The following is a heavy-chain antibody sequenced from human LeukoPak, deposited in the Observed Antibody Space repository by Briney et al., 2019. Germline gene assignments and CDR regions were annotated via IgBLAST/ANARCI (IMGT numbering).Heavy chain of an antibody. Sequence: PGGSLGLSCAASGFTFSSYWMHWVRQAPGKGLLWVSRITSDGSGAIYADSVKGRFTISRDNAKNTLYLQMNSLRAEDTAVYYCIRFSVAPLDWGQGTLVTVSS. D-gene: IGHD6-19*01. V-gene: IGHV3-74*01. CDR2: ITSDGSGA. CDR1: GFTFSSYW. CDR3: IRFSVAPLD. J-gene: IGHJ1*01.